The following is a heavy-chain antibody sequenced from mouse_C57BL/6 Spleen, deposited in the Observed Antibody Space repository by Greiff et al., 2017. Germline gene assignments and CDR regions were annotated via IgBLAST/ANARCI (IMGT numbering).Heavy chain of an antibody. Sequence: VQLQESGPELVKPGASVKISCKASGYAFSSSWMNWVKQRPGKGLEWIGRIYPGDGGTNYNGKFKGKATLTADKSSSTAYMQLSSLTSEDAAVYFCAREGYRYAMDYWGQGTSVTVSS. CDR1: GYAFSSSW. CDR3: AREGYRYAMDY. D-gene: IGHD2-14*01. J-gene: IGHJ4*01. V-gene: IGHV1-82*01. CDR2: IYPGDGGT.